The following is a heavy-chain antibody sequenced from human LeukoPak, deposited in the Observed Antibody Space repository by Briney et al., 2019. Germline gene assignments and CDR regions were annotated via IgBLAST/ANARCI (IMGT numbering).Heavy chain of an antibody. Sequence: ASVKVSCKASGYTFTSYDINWVRQATGQGLEWMGWMNPDSGNTGYAQKFQGRVTMTRNTSINTAYMELSSLRSEDTAVYYCAKGKDYDSSGHRSYYFDYWGQGTLVTVSS. D-gene: IGHD3-22*01. V-gene: IGHV1-8*01. CDR1: GYTFTSYD. J-gene: IGHJ4*02. CDR3: AKGKDYDSSGHRSYYFDY. CDR2: MNPDSGNT.